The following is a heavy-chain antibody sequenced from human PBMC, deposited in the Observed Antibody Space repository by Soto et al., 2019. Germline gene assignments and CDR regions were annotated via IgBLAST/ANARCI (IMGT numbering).Heavy chain of an antibody. D-gene: IGHD6-6*01. V-gene: IGHV4-34*01. Sequence: PSETLSLTCAVYGGSFSGYYWSWIRQPPGKGLEWIGEINHSGSTNYNPSLKSRVTISVDTSKNQFSLKLSSVTAADTAVYYCARGARSSSSLGYSDFDYWGQGTLVTVSS. J-gene: IGHJ4*02. CDR2: INHSGST. CDR1: GGSFSGYY. CDR3: ARGARSSSSLGYSDFDY.